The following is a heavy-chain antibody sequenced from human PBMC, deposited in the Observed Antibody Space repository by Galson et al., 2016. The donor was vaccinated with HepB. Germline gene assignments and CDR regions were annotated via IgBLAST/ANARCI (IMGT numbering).Heavy chain of an antibody. Sequence: SLRLSCAASGFIFSTYAMSWVRQAPGKGLEWVGRIKSKTDGGTTDYAAPVKGRFTISRDDSKNTLYLQMNSLKTEDTAVYYCTTDQVTWTKDYYDSSGFDYWGQGTLVTVSS. J-gene: IGHJ4*02. CDR2: IKSKTDGGTT. CDR1: GFIFSTYA. CDR3: TTDQVTWTKDYYDSSGFDY. V-gene: IGHV3-15*01. D-gene: IGHD3-22*01.